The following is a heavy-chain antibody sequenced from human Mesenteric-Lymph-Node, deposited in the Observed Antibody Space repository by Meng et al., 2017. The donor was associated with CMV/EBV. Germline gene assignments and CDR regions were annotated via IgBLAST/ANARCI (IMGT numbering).Heavy chain of an antibody. CDR1: GFTFSTYA. Sequence: GGSLRLSCGASGFTFSTYAVSWVRQAPGQGLEWVSTVSGSGNNTYYADSVKGRFTISRDNSQRTVFLQMNSLRVDDTAVYFCAKAFSASYIDVATVFDYWGEGTLVTVSS. J-gene: IGHJ4*02. D-gene: IGHD3-10*01. V-gene: IGHV3-23*01. CDR2: VSGSGNNT. CDR3: AKAFSASYIDVATVFDY.